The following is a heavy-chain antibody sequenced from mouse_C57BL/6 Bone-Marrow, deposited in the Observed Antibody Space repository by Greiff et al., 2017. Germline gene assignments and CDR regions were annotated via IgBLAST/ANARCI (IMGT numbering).Heavy chain of an antibody. J-gene: IGHJ2*01. CDR1: GYTFTDYY. CDR2: IYPGSGNT. D-gene: IGHD2-3*01. Sequence: VQLQQSGAELVRPGALVKLSCKASGYTFTDYYINWVKQRPGQGLEWIARIYPGSGNTYYNEKFKGKATLTAEKSSSTAYMQLSSLTSEDSAVYFCAREGAYDGYYSYYFDYWGQGTTLTVSS. CDR3: AREGAYDGYYSYYFDY. V-gene: IGHV1-76*01.